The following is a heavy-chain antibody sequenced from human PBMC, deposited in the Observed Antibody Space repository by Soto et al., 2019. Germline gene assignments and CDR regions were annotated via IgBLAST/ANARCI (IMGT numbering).Heavy chain of an antibody. CDR1: GGSISSSNW. CDR2: IYHSGST. D-gene: IGHD6-13*01. J-gene: IGHJ4*02. V-gene: IGHV4-4*02. Sequence: SETLSLTCAVAGGSISSSNWWSWVRQPPGKGLEWIGEIYHSGSTNYNPSLKSRVTISVDKSKNQFSLKLSSVTAADTAVYYCARVIAAAGSYYFDYWGRGALVTVSS. CDR3: ARVIAAAGSYYFDY.